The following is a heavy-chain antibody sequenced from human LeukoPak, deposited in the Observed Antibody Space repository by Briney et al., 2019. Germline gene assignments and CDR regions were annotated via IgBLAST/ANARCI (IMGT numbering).Heavy chain of an antibody. Sequence: SETLSLTCAVYGGSFSGYYWSWIRQPPGKGLEWIGEINHSGSTNYNPSLKSRVTISVDTSKNQFSLKLSSVTAADTAVYYCAREATMAAAGTHYYYYMDVWGKGTTVTVSS. CDR1: GGSFSGYY. J-gene: IGHJ6*03. V-gene: IGHV4-34*01. D-gene: IGHD6-13*01. CDR3: AREATMAAAGTHYYYYMDV. CDR2: INHSGST.